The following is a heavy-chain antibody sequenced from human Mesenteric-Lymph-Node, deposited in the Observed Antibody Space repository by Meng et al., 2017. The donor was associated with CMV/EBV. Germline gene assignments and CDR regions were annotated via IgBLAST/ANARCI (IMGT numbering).Heavy chain of an antibody. CDR1: GFIFDTYS. D-gene: IGHD5-24*01. CDR3: VRDGQLDY. CDR2: ITSSSSYI. J-gene: IGHJ4*02. Sequence: GESLKISCAASGFIFDTYSMNWVRQAPGRGLEWVASITSSSSYIYYADSVKGRFTISRDNSKNTLYLQMNSLRAEDTALYYCVRDGQLDYWGQGTLVTVSS. V-gene: IGHV3-21*06.